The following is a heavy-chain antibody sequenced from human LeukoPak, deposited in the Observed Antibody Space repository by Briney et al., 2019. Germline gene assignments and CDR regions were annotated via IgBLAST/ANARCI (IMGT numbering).Heavy chain of an antibody. CDR3: ARGYTNYGYVFHI. Sequence: PGGSLRLSCAASGFTFSSYSMNWVRQAPGKGLEWLSYISSSSSPIYYADSVKGRFTISRDNARNSLYLQMNNLRVEDTPVYYCARGYTNYGYVFHIWGQGPMVPVPS. V-gene: IGHV3-21*05. CDR1: GFTFSSYS. CDR2: ISSSSSPI. D-gene: IGHD4-11*01. J-gene: IGHJ3*02.